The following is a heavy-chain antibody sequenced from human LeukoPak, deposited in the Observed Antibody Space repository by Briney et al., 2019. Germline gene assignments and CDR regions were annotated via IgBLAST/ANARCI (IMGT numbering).Heavy chain of an antibody. CDR3: GRYTTGHGFDV. J-gene: IGHJ4*02. Sequence: PGGSLRLSCAASGVTFRSYGMHWVRQAPGRGLEWVTYIWYGGSDTDYADPVKRRSIISRDNYKNTLYLQMNSLRAEDTAVYCGGRYTTGHGFDVWGQETLVTVSS. CDR1: GVTFRSYG. V-gene: IGHV3-33*08. D-gene: IGHD2/OR15-2a*01. CDR2: IWYGGSDT.